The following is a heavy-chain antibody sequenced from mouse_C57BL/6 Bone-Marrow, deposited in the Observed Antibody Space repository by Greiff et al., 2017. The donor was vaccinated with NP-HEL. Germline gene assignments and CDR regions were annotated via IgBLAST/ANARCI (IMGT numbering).Heavy chain of an antibody. V-gene: IGHV5-4*01. Sequence: EVKVVESGGGLVKPGGSLKLSCAASGFTFSSYAMSWVRQTPEKRLEWVATISDGGSYTYYPDNVKGRFTISRDNAKNNLYLQMSHLKSEDTAMYYCARDLTVEAYWGQGTLVTVSA. CDR3: ARDLTVEAY. CDR1: GFTFSSYA. CDR2: ISDGGSYT. D-gene: IGHD1-1*01. J-gene: IGHJ3*01.